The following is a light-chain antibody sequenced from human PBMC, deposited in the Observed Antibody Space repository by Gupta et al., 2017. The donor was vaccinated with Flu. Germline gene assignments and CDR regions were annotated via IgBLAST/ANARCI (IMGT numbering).Light chain of an antibody. Sequence: YNPTSPPSVFLSPRPTTTITCSGYKVQEKFVCWHQQKPGQFPVLVIKEDHKRPSGIPERFSGSNSGSRATLTITGTQAMDEADYYCQTWDTNSHVFGTGTTLTVL. CDR2: EDH. V-gene: IGLV3-1*01. J-gene: IGLJ1*01. CDR3: QTWDTNSHV. CDR1: KVQEKF.